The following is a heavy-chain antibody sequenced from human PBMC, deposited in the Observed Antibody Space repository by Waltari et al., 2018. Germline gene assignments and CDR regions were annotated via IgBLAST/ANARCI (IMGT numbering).Heavy chain of an antibody. CDR3: ARGDWHGHSFDL. D-gene: IGHD3-9*01. J-gene: IGHJ4*02. CDR2: INSDSGDT. CDR1: GYTFKDFS. V-gene: IGHV1-2*02. Sequence: QVRLVQSGPEVKKPGASLFVSCKASGYTFKDFSLHWVRQAPGQGFEWMGMINSDSGDTTYGQTFQGRVGMTRDKSNTTVFLDLNRLRSDDTAEYFCARGDWHGHSFDLWGQGTLVIVSP.